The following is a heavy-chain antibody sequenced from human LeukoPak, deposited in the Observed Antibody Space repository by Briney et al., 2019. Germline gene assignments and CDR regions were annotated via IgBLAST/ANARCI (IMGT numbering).Heavy chain of an antibody. J-gene: IGHJ5*02. CDR2: TYYRSTWYN. V-gene: IGHV6-1*01. CDR1: GDSVSSNSVT. CDR3: AGRLTQYDCFDP. Sequence: PSQTLSLTCAISGDSVSSNSVTWNWIRQSPSRGLERLGRTYYRSTWYNDYAVSVRGRITVNPDTSKNQFSLHLNSVTPEDTAVYYCAGRLTQYDCFDPWGQGILVTVSS. D-gene: IGHD2-2*01.